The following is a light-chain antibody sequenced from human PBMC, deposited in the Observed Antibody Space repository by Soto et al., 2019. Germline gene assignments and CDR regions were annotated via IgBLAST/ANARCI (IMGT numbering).Light chain of an antibody. CDR2: EVN. V-gene: IGLV2-8*01. CDR1: TSDIGGYNY. J-gene: IGLJ1*01. CDR3: SSHGGNSPYV. Sequence: QSVLTQPPSASGSPGQSVAISCTGTTSDIGGYNYVSWYQQHPGKAPKLMIYEVNKRPSGVPDRCSGSKSGNTASLTVSGLQAEDEADYYCSSHGGNSPYVFGTGTKLTVL.